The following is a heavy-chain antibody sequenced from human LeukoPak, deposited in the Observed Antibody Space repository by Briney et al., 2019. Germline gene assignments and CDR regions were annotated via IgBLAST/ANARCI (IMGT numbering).Heavy chain of an antibody. CDR1: GFTFSDYD. D-gene: IGHD1-14*01. J-gene: IGHJ4*02. CDR3: AKVSAVGTVRAARDY. Sequence: PGGSLRLTCAASGFTFSDYDMHWVRQATGKGLEWVSAIGTAGDTYYTGSVKGRFTISREKAKNSLYLQMNSLRAGDTAIYYCAKVSAVGTVRAARDYWGQGTLVTVSS. CDR2: IGTAGDT. V-gene: IGHV3-13*01.